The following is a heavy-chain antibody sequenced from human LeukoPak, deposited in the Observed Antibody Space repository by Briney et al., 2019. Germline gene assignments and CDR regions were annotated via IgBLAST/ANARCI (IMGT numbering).Heavy chain of an antibody. CDR2: ISGRTGST. D-gene: IGHD5-12*01. Sequence: GGSLRLSCGASGFTFSTNAMSWVRQAPGKGLEWVSAISGRTGSTYYSDSVKGRFTISRDNSKSTLYLQMDSLRAEDTAVYYCAKCGNSGCHLIDYWGQGTLVTVSS. J-gene: IGHJ4*02. CDR1: GFTFSTNA. V-gene: IGHV3-23*01. CDR3: AKCGNSGCHLIDY.